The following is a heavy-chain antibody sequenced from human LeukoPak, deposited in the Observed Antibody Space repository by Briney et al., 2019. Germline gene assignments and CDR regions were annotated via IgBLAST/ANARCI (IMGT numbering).Heavy chain of an antibody. CDR1: GVSFSSYN. V-gene: IGHV4-4*07. CDR3: TRDPFLYADYP. Sequence: SETLCLTCTVSGVSFSSYNWNWIRQPAGKGLEWIGRIYTSGSTNYNPSLKSRVIMSVDTSKNQSSQTISPVTDAATVVYYSTRDPFLYADYPWGQGTLVTVSS. D-gene: IGHD4-17*01. CDR2: IYTSGST. J-gene: IGHJ5*02.